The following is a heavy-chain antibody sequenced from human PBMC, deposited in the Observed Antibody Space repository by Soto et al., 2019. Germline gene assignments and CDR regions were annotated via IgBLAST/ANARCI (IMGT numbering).Heavy chain of an antibody. Sequence: QITLKESGPTLVKPTQTLTLTCTFSGFSLSTSGVGVGWIRQPPGKALEWLALIYWNDDKLYSPSLKSRLTITKDTTKNQVVLTMTNMDPVDTPTYYCAHRRLDYSNYDCWGQGTLVTVSS. CDR3: AHRRLDYSNYDC. D-gene: IGHD4-4*01. V-gene: IGHV2-5*01. CDR1: GFSLSTSGVG. CDR2: IYWNDDK. J-gene: IGHJ4*02.